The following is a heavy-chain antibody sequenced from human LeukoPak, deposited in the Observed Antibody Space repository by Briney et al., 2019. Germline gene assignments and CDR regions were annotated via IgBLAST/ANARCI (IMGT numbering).Heavy chain of an antibody. Sequence: ASVKVSCKASGYTFTSYGISWVRQAPGQGLEWMGWISAYNGNTNYAQKFQGRVTTTRDTSASTAYMELSSLRSEDTAVYYCAGQGVTTDYYMDVWGKGTTVTVSS. CDR3: AGQGVTTDYYMDV. CDR1: GYTFTSYG. CDR2: ISAYNGNT. J-gene: IGHJ6*03. D-gene: IGHD3-10*01. V-gene: IGHV1-18*01.